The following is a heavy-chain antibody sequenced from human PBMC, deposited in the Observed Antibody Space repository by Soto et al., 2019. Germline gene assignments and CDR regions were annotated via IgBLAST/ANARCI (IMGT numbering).Heavy chain of an antibody. CDR3: ARTYDSSGYYSNWFDP. CDR1: GGSISSGDYY. Sequence: PSETLSLTCTVSGGSISSGDYYWSWIRQPPGKGLEWIGYIYYSGSTYYNPSLKSRVTISVDTSKSQFSLKLSSVTAADTAVYYCARTYDSSGYYSNWFDPWGQGTLVTVSS. CDR2: IYYSGST. D-gene: IGHD3-22*01. J-gene: IGHJ5*02. V-gene: IGHV4-30-4*01.